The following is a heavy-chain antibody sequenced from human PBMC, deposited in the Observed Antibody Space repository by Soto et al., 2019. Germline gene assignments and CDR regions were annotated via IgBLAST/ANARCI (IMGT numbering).Heavy chain of an antibody. CDR2: INSGGRNT. CDR1: GFTLSSNS. V-gene: IGHV3-74*01. Sequence: GGSLRLSCAVSGFTLSSNSMHWVRQAPGKGLVWVSRINSGGRNTIYADSVKGRFTISRDNAKNTLYLQMNSLRADDTAVYSCTGGRYGSWGYLDYWGQGTLVTVSS. CDR3: TGGRYGSWGYLDY. J-gene: IGHJ4*02. D-gene: IGHD2-15*01.